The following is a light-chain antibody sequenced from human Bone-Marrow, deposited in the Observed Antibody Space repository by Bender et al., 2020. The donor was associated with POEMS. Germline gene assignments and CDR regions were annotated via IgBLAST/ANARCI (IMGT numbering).Light chain of an antibody. V-gene: IGLV3-1*01. CDR2: QDT. CDR1: RLREKY. Sequence: SYELTQPPSVSVSPGQTVSITCSGERLREKYVCWYQQRPGQPPTLVIYQDTNRPSGIPDRFSGSTSGNTATLTISGTQALDEADYYCQAWDSTSNVVFGGGTKLTV. CDR3: QAWDSTSNVV. J-gene: IGLJ2*01.